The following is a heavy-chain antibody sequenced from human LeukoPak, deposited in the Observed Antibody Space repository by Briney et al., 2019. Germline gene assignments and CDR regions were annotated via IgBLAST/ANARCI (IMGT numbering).Heavy chain of an antibody. CDR3: ARGMVRYCSGGSCYFYY. CDR1: GYTFTGYY. D-gene: IGHD2-15*01. CDR2: INPNSGGT. V-gene: IGHV1-2*02. Sequence: ASVKVSCKASGYTFTGYYMHWVRQAPGQGLEWMGWINPNSGGTNYAQKSQGRVTMTRDTSISTAYMELSRLRSDDTAVYYCARGMVRYCSGGSCYFYYWGQGTLVTVSS. J-gene: IGHJ4*02.